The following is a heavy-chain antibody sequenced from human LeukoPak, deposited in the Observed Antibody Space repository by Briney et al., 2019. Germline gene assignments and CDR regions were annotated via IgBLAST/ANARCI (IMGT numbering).Heavy chain of an antibody. CDR3: ARDGGVTMVRGVMGVGY. J-gene: IGHJ4*02. CDR1: GYTFTSYA. CDR2: INTNTGNP. V-gene: IGHV7-4-1*02. D-gene: IGHD3-10*01. Sequence: ASVKVSCKASGYTFTSYAMNWVRQAPGQGLEWMGWINTNTGNPTYAQGFTGRFVFSLDTSASTAYLQISSLKAEDTAVYYCARDGGVTMVRGVMGVGYWGQGTLVTVSS.